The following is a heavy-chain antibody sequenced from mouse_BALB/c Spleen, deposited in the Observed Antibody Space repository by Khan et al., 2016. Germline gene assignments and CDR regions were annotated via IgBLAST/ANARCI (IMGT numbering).Heavy chain of an antibody. V-gene: IGHV14-4*02. CDR1: GFNIKDYY. CDR2: IDPENGDT. J-gene: IGHJ2*01. CDR3: YAEVRRGYSDC. Sequence: VQLQQSGAELVRSGASVKLSCTASGFNIKDYYIHWVKQRPEQGLEWIGWIDPENGDTEFAPKFQGKATMTADTSSNTAYLHLSSLTSEDNAVXDFYAEVRRGYSDCWVQGTPPPVS.